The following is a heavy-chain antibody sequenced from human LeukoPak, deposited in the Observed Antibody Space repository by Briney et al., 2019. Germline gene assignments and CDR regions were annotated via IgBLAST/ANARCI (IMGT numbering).Heavy chain of an antibody. Sequence: GGSLRLACAASGFTFSTYAMHWVRQAPGRGLEWVTVISYDGSIKYYADSVKGRFTISRDNSKNTVYLQMHSLRDEDTAVYYCARDGARGVATDYDYWGQGTLVTVSS. J-gene: IGHJ4*02. V-gene: IGHV3-30*03. CDR1: GFTFSTYA. CDR2: ISYDGSIK. D-gene: IGHD5-12*01. CDR3: ARDGARGVATDYDY.